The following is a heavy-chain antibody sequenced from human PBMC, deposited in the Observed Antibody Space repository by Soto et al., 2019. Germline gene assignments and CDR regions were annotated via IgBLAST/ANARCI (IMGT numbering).Heavy chain of an antibody. J-gene: IGHJ6*03. CDR1: ELTFSSHS. D-gene: IGHD5-12*01. Sequence: GESLKISCAVSELTFSSHSMNWVRQGPGKGLEWLSYISSSSSTIYYADSVKGRFTISRDNAKKSLYLQMDSLRAEDTAVYFCARVPINYFYHYMDVWGKGTTVTVSS. CDR2: ISSSSSTI. V-gene: IGHV3-48*01. CDR3: ARVPINYFYHYMDV.